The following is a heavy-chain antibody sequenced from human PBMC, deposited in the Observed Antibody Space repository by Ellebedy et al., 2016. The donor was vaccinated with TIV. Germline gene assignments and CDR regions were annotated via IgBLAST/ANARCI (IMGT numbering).Heavy chain of an antibody. V-gene: IGHV3-20*01. CDR2: INWNGGST. CDR3: VTISTDHWYFDL. D-gene: IGHD3-10*01. CDR1: GFTFDDYG. Sequence: GGSLRLSXAASGFTFDDYGMSWVRQAPGKGLEWVSGINWNGGSTGYADSVKGRFTISRDNAKNSLYLQMNSLRAEDTALYHCVTISTDHWYFDLWGRGTLVTVSS. J-gene: IGHJ2*01.